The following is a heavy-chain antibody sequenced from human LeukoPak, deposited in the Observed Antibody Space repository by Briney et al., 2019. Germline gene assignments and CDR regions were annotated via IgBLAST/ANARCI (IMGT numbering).Heavy chain of an antibody. CDR2: ISYDGSNK. Sequence: PGGSLRLSCAASGFTFSSYAMHWVRQAPGKGLEWVAVISYDGSNKYYADSVKGRFSISRDNSKNTLYLQMNSLRTEDTAVYYCARDPYSSSSVFFYYYMAVWGKGTTVTVSS. CDR1: GFTFSSYA. CDR3: ARDPYSSSSVFFYYYMAV. J-gene: IGHJ6*03. D-gene: IGHD6-6*01. V-gene: IGHV3-30-3*01.